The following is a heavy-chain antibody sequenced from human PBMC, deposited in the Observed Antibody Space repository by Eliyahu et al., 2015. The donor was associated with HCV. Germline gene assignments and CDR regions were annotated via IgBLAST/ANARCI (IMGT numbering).Heavy chain of an antibody. CDR2: IDWDDXK. CDR1: GFSLSTSGVR. J-gene: IGHJ6*02. D-gene: IGHD6-13*01. CDR3: ARSLGIPVGGYYYYGMDV. V-gene: IGHV2-70*04. Sequence: QVTLKESGPXLVKPTQTLTLXCTFSGFSLSTSGVRVSWIRQPPGKALXWLARIDWDDXKFYSASLKTRLTISKDTSKNQVVLTVTNMDPVDTATYYCARSLGIPVGGYYYYGMDVWGQGTTVTVSS.